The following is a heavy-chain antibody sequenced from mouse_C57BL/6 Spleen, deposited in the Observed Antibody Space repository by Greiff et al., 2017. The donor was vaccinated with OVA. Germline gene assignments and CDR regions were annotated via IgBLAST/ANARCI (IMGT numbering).Heavy chain of an antibody. CDR2: IDPSDSYT. CDR1: GYTFTSYW. CDR3: ARSDYGNYWFAY. Sequence: VQLQQPGAELVMPGASVKLSCKASGYTFTSYWMHWVKQRPGQGLEWIGEIDPSDSYTNYNQKFKGKSTLTVDKSSSTAYMQLSSLTSEDSAVYYCARSDYGNYWFAYWGQGTLVTVSA. J-gene: IGHJ3*01. D-gene: IGHD2-1*01. V-gene: IGHV1-69*01.